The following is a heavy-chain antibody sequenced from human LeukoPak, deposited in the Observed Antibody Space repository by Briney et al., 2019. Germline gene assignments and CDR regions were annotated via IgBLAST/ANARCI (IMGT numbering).Heavy chain of an antibody. D-gene: IGHD3-22*01. J-gene: IGHJ4*02. Sequence: GGPLRLSCAASGFTFSSYSMNWVRQAPGKGLEWVSSISSSSSYIYYADSVKGRFTISRDNAKNSLYLQMNSLRAEDTAVYYCARETYYYDSSGYSYYFDYWGQGTLVSVSS. CDR3: ARETYYYDSSGYSYYFDY. CDR2: ISSSSSYI. V-gene: IGHV3-21*01. CDR1: GFTFSSYS.